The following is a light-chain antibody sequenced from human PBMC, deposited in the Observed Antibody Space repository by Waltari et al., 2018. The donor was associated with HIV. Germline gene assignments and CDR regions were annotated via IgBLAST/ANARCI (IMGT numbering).Light chain of an antibody. J-gene: IGLJ2*01. CDR3: SSYAGARGGV. CDR1: SRDIGRYNL. V-gene: IGLV2-23*02. Sequence: QSALTQPASVSESPGQSITISCPGTSRDIGRYNLVSWAQQHPGKAPKLIIYDVNKPPSGVSTRFSGSKSGNTASLTISGLQAEDEADYYCSSYAGARGGVFGGGTKLTVL. CDR2: DVN.